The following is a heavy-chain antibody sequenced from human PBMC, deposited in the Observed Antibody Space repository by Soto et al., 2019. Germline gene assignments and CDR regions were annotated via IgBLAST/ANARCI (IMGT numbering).Heavy chain of an antibody. CDR2: IYYSGST. CDR1: GGSISSAGYN. D-gene: IGHD3-3*02. J-gene: IGHJ5*02. V-gene: IGHV4-31*03. Sequence: PSETLSLTCTVSGGSISSAGYNWSWIRQHPGKGLEWIGYIYYSGSTYYNPSLKSRVTISVDTSKNQFSLKLSSVTAADTAVYYCASPKIAFYNWFDPWGQGTLVTV. CDR3: ASPKIAFYNWFDP.